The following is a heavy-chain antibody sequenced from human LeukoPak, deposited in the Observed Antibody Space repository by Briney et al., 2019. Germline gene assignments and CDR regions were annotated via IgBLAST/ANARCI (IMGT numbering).Heavy chain of an antibody. J-gene: IGHJ4*02. Sequence: GGSLRLSCAASGFTFSSYAMSWVRQAPGKGLEWVSAISGSGGSTYYADSVKGRFTISRDNSKNMLYLQMNSLRAEDTAVYYCARRPYSSSWYYFDYWGQGTLVTVSS. CDR3: ARRPYSSSWYYFDY. CDR1: GFTFSSYA. CDR2: ISGSGGST. D-gene: IGHD6-13*01. V-gene: IGHV3-23*01.